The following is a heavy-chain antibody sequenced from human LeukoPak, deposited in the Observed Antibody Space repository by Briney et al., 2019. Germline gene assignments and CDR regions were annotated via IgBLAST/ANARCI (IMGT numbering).Heavy chain of an antibody. V-gene: IGHV3-48*03. CDR1: GFTFSSYE. Sequence: GGSLRLSCAASGFTFSSYEMNWVRQAPGKGLEWVSYISSSGSTIYYADSVKGRFTISRDNAKNSLHLQMNSLRAEDTAVYYCARVLLLPWYYYYGMDVWGQGTTVTVSS. J-gene: IGHJ6*02. CDR3: ARVLLLPWYYYYGMDV. CDR2: ISSSGSTI. D-gene: IGHD3-3*01.